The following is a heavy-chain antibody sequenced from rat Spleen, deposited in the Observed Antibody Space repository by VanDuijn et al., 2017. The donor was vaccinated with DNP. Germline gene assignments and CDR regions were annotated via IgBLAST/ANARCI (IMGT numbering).Heavy chain of an antibody. D-gene: IGHD1-2*01. J-gene: IGHJ3*01. Sequence: EVQLVESGGGLVQPGRSLKLSCAASGFTFRNYGMAWVRQAPTKGLEWVASISPSGGSTYYRDSVKGRFTISRDNAKSTLYLQMNSLRSEDTATYYCARSDSYGFPYWGQGTLVTVSS. CDR1: GFTFRNYG. V-gene: IGHV5S13*01. CDR3: ARSDSYGFPY. CDR2: ISPSGGST.